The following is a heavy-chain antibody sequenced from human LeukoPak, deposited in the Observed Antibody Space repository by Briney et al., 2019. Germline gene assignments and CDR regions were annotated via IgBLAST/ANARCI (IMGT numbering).Heavy chain of an antibody. Sequence: PGGSLRLSCAASGITFSDHYMSWVRQAPGKGLEWVANIKQDGSDKYYVDSVKGRFTISRDNAKNSLYLQLNSLTAEDTAVYYCARLLGGNYFDNWGQGTLVTVSS. V-gene: IGHV3-7*04. CDR3: ARLLGGNYFDN. CDR2: IKQDGSDK. J-gene: IGHJ4*02. D-gene: IGHD1-26*01. CDR1: GITFSDHY.